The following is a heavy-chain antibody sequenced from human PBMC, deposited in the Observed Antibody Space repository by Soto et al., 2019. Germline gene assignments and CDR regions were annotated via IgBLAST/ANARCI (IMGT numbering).Heavy chain of an antibody. J-gene: IGHJ4*02. V-gene: IGHV4-39*01. CDR2: IYYSGST. CDR1: GGSISSSSYY. D-gene: IGHD3-22*01. CDR3: ARMKYYYDSSGYLFGASWYFDY. Sequence: PSETLSLTCTVSGGSISSSSYYWGWIRQPPGKGLEWIGSIYYSGSTYYNPSLKSRVTISVDTSKNQFSLKLSSVTAADTAVYYCARMKYYYDSSGYLFGASWYFDYWGQGTLVTVSS.